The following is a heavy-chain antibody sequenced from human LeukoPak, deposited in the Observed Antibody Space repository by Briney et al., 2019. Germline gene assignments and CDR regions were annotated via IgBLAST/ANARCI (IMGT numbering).Heavy chain of an antibody. CDR3: AREIGGGSSSWSLFDY. V-gene: IGHV1-18*01. Sequence: EASVKVSCKASGYTFTSYGISWVRQAPGQGLEWMGWISAYNGNTNYAQKLQGRVTMTTDTSTSTAYMELRSLRSDDTAVYYCAREIGGGSSSWSLFDYWGQGTLVTVSS. CDR2: ISAYNGNT. CDR1: GYTFTSYG. J-gene: IGHJ4*02. D-gene: IGHD6-13*01.